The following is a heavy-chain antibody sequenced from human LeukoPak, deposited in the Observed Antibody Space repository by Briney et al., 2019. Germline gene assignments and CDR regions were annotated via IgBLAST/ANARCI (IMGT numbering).Heavy chain of an antibody. CDR2: ISNNGDTT. J-gene: IGHJ4*02. Sequence: GGSLRLSCAASGFTFTNYVLNWVRQAPGKGLEGVSSISNNGDTTHYVDSVKGRFAISRDNSKNTLFLQMNSLRAEDTAVYHCVKVSNSDWNMFFDYWGQGTLVTVSS. V-gene: IGHV3-23*01. D-gene: IGHD1/OR15-1a*01. CDR3: VKVSNSDWNMFFDY. CDR1: GFTFTNYV.